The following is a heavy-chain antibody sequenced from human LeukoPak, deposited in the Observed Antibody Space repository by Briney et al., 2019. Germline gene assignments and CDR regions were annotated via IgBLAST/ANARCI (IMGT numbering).Heavy chain of an antibody. CDR2: IYSGGST. J-gene: IGHJ3*02. D-gene: IGHD3-10*01. CDR1: GFTVSSNY. CDR3: ARDGSYYYGSGSYAFDI. V-gene: IGHV3-66*01. Sequence: PGGSLRLSCAASGFTVSSNYMSWVRQAPGKGLEWVSVIYSGGSTYYADSVKGRFTISRDNSKNTLYLQMNSLRAEDTAVYYCARDGSYYYGSGSYAFDIWGQGTMVTVSS.